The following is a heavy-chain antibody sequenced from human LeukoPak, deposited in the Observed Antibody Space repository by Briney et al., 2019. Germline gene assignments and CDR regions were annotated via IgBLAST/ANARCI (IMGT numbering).Heavy chain of an antibody. CDR3: ARRHGRCSDGSCYYPDY. J-gene: IGHJ4*02. CDR1: GYTFTSYD. CDR2: MNTNSGNT. D-gene: IGHD2-15*01. Sequence: ASVKLSCKASGYTFTSYDINWVRQATGQGLEWMGWMNTNSGNTGYAQKFQGRVTMTRNSSITTAYMELSSLRSEDTAVYYCARRHGRCSDGSCYYPDYWGQGTLVTVSS. V-gene: IGHV1-8*01.